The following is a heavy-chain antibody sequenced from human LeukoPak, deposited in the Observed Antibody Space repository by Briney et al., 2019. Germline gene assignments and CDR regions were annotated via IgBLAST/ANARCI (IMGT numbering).Heavy chain of an antibody. CDR2: VSGGGGTT. CDR1: GFTFSSYS. Sequence: GGSLRLSCAASGFTFSSYSMNWVRQAPGKGLEWVSTVSGGGGTTYYADSVKGRFTISRDNSRNTLYLQMNSLRAEDTAVYYCAKDTKWLRSSSDYWGQGTLVTVSS. CDR3: AKDTKWLRSSSDY. D-gene: IGHD5-12*01. J-gene: IGHJ4*02. V-gene: IGHV3-23*01.